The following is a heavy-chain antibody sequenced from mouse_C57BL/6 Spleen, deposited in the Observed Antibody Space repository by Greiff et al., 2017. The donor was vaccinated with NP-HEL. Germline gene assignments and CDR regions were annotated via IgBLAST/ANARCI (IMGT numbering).Heavy chain of an antibody. CDR3: ARRDGSSYWYFDV. CDR1: GYTFTSYW. J-gene: IGHJ1*03. Sequence: QVQLQQPGAELVMPGASVKLSCKASGYTFTSYWMHWVKQRPGQGLGWIGEIDPSDSYTNYNQQFKGKSTLTVDKSSSTAYMQLSSLTSEDSAVYYCARRDGSSYWYFDVWGTGTTVTVSS. V-gene: IGHV1-69*01. CDR2: IDPSDSYT. D-gene: IGHD1-1*01.